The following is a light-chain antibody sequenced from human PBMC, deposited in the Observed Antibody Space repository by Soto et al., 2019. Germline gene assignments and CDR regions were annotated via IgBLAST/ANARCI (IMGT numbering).Light chain of an antibody. CDR1: SSDVGDYNS. J-gene: IGLJ1*01. CDR3: CSYVGGYSYV. CDR2: DVS. V-gene: IGLV2-11*01. Sequence: QSALTQPRSVSGSPGQSVTVSCIGTSSDVGDYNSVSWYQQHPGKAPKLMIYDVSKRPSGVPDRFSGSKSGNTASLTISGLQAEDGADYYCCSYVGGYSYVFGIGPKVTVL.